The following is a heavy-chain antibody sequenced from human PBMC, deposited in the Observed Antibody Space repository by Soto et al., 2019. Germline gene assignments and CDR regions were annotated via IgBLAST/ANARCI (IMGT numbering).Heavy chain of an antibody. J-gene: IGHJ3*02. CDR2: IYYSGST. CDR1: GGSISRYY. D-gene: IGHD6-19*01. Sequence: SETLSLTCTVSGGSISRYYWSWIRQPPGKGLEWIGYIYYSGSTNYNPSLKSRVTISVDTSKNQFSLKLSSVTAADTAVYYCAREAVAGYDDAFDIXGQVTMVTVSS. V-gene: IGHV4-59*12. CDR3: AREAVAGYDDAFDI.